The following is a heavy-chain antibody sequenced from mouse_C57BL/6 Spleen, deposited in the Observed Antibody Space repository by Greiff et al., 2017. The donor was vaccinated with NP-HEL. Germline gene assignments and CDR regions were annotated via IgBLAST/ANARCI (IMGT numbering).Heavy chain of an antibody. D-gene: IGHD1-2*01. V-gene: IGHV1-54*01. CDR3: ARGAITNDFDD. CDR2: INPGSGGT. CDR1: GYAFTNYL. J-gene: IGHJ2*01. Sequence: VQLQQSGAELVRPGTSVKVSCKASGYAFTNYLIEWVKQRPGQGLEWIGVINPGSGGTNYNEKFKGKATLTADKSSSTAYMQLSSLTSEDSAVYCCARGAITNDFDDWGKGTTLTVA.